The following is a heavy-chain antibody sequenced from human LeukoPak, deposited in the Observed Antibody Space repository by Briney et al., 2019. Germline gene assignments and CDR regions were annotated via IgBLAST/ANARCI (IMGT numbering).Heavy chain of an antibody. CDR1: GGSISSYY. J-gene: IGHJ6*02. V-gene: IGHV4-59*08. Sequence: PSETLSLTCTVSGGSISSYYWSWIRQPPGKGLEWIGYIYYSGSTNYNPSLKSRVTISVDTSRNQFSLRLSSVTAADTAVYYCARLLRDYYDSSGYPKHDYNYYGMDVWGQGTTVTVSS. CDR2: IYYSGST. CDR3: ARLLRDYYDSSGYPKHDYNYYGMDV. D-gene: IGHD3-22*01.